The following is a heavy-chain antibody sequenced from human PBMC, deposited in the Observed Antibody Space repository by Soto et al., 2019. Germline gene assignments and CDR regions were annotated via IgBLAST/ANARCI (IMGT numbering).Heavy chain of an antibody. J-gene: IGHJ4*02. CDR1: GYTFTSYD. CDR3: AKDLYSGYDFFFDY. D-gene: IGHD5-12*01. V-gene: IGHV1-8*01. CDR2: MNPNSGNT. Sequence: ASVKVSCKASGYTFTSYDINWVRQATGQGLEWMGWMNPNSGNTGYAQKFQGRVTMTKNTLYLQMNSLRPEDTAVYYCAKDLYSGYDFFFDYWGQGTLVTVSS.